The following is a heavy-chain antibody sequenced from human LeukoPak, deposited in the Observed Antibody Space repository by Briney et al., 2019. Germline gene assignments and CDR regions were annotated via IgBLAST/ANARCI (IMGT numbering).Heavy chain of an antibody. Sequence: GGSLRLSCAASGFTFSSYWMNWARQAPGKGLEWVSVINGSVDSTYYADSVKGRFTISRDNSKNTLYLQMNSLRAVDTAVYYCAKGGSTVVTYFDYWGQGTLVTVSS. J-gene: IGHJ4*02. V-gene: IGHV3-23*01. CDR1: GFTFSSYW. CDR3: AKGGSTVVTYFDY. D-gene: IGHD4-23*01. CDR2: INGSVDST.